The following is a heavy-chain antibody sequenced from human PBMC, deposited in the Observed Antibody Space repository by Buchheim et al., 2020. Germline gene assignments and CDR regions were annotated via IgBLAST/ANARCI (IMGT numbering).Heavy chain of an antibody. J-gene: IGHJ4*02. V-gene: IGHV4-34*01. CDR1: GGSFSGYY. CDR3: ARGISMVRGVIINFDY. CDR2: INHSGST. Sequence: QVQLQQWGAGLLKPSETLSLTCAVYGGSFSGYYWSWIRQPPGKGLEWIGEINHSGSTNYNPSLKSRVTISVDTSKNQFSLKLSSVTAADTAVYYCARGISMVRGVIINFDYWGQGTL. D-gene: IGHD3-10*01.